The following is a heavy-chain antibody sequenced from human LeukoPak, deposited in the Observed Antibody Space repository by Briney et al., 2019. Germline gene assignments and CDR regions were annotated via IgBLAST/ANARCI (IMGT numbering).Heavy chain of an antibody. J-gene: IGHJ4*02. CDR3: AKTLSEQWLSDY. CDR2: ISTSSGTI. CDR1: GFSFSSFS. D-gene: IGHD6-19*01. V-gene: IGHV3-48*01. Sequence: GGSLRLSCAASGFSFSSFSMNWVRQAPGKGLEWVSYISTSSGTIYYADSVKGRLTISRDNSKNTLYLQMNSLRAEDTAVYYCAKTLSEQWLSDYWGQGTLVTVSS.